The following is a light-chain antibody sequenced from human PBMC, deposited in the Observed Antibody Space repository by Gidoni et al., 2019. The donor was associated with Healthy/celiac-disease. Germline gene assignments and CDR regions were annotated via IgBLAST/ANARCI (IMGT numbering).Light chain of an antibody. J-gene: IGKJ3*01. CDR1: QSVSSN. V-gene: IGKV3-15*01. CDR2: GAS. CDR3: QQYNNWPPLFT. Sequence: EIVMPQSPATLSVSPGERATLSCRASQSVSSNLAWYQQKPGQAPRLLIYGASTRATGIPARFSGSGSGREFTLTISSLQSEDFAVYYCQQYNNWPPLFTFGPGTKVDIK.